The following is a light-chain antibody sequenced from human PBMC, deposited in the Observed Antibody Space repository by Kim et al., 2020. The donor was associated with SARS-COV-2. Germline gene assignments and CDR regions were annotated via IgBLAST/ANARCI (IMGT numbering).Light chain of an antibody. CDR3: EAWNSRLSGVV. CDR1: NSNIGNNY. V-gene: IGLV1-51*01. Sequence: GQTVTFSCSGSNSNIGNNYVARYHQPPETATKVHINVDNERPSGIPDGFLSSKSGTAANLDITWLQTGSEADYYCEAWNSRLSGVVIGGGTQLTVL. CDR2: VDN. J-gene: IGLJ7*01.